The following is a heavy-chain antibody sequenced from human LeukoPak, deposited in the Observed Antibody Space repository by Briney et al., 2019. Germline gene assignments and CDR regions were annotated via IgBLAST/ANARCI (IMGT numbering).Heavy chain of an antibody. D-gene: IGHD1-1*01. Sequence: SETLSLTCTVFGDSINKYFWSWLRQSPGKGLEWIGYISHSGNTNYNPSLKSRVTISLDKSNNQFSLRLSSVTAADTAVYYCARAGPENLNWRYYIDFWGQGNLVTVSS. CDR3: ARAGPENLNWRYYIDF. J-gene: IGHJ4*02. CDR1: GDSINKYF. V-gene: IGHV4-59*01. CDR2: ISHSGNT.